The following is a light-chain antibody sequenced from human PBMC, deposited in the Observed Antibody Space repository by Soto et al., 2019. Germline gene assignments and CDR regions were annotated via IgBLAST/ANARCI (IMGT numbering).Light chain of an antibody. V-gene: IGLV2-14*01. CDR2: GVT. CDR3: TSYTSSSTHV. CDR1: ISDIGGYDY. J-gene: IGLJ1*01. Sequence: QSALTQPASVSGSPGQSITISCTGTISDIGGYDYVSWYQHHPGKAPKVIIYGVTNRPSGVSHRFSGSKSANTASLTISGLQAEDEADYYCTSYTSSSTHVFGTGTKVTVL.